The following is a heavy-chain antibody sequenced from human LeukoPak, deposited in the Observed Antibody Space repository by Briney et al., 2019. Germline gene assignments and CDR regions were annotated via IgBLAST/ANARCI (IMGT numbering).Heavy chain of an antibody. V-gene: IGHV5-51*01. CDR1: GYSFTSYW. D-gene: IGHD2-21*02. CDR3: ARQVFPYCGGDCYSRAFDI. J-gene: IGHJ3*02. Sequence: GESLKISCKGSGYSFTSYWIGWVRQMPGKGLEWMGIIYPGDSDTRYSPSFQGQVTISADKSISTADLQWSSLKASDTAMYYCARQVFPYCGGDCYSRAFDIWGQGTMVTVSS. CDR2: IYPGDSDT.